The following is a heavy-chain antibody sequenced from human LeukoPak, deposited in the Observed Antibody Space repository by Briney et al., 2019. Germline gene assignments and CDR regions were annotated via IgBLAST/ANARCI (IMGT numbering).Heavy chain of an antibody. D-gene: IGHD5-12*01. CDR3: ARGSSGYDRGNKDYYYYYYMDV. CDR2: IYYSGST. Sequence: SETLSLTCTVSGGSISSSSYYWGWIRQPPGKGLEWIGSIYYSGSTYYNPSLKSRVTISVDTSKNQFSLKLSSVTAADTAVYYCARGSSGYDRGNKDYYYYYYMDVWGKGTTVTVSS. CDR1: GGSISSSSYY. J-gene: IGHJ6*03. V-gene: IGHV4-39*07.